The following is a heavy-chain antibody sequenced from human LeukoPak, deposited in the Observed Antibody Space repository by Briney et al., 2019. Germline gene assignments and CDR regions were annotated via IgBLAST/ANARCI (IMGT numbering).Heavy chain of an antibody. V-gene: IGHV4-59*11. J-gene: IGHJ3*02. CDR3: ARNGAPDAFDI. Sequence: NPSETLSLTCSVSGGSFRSHYWSGLRQPPGEGLEWIGYIYYSGSTNYNPSLKSRVTISIDTSRNQFSLKLISVTAADTAVYYCARNGAPDAFDIWGQGTLVTVSS. D-gene: IGHD3-10*01. CDR1: GGSFRSHY. CDR2: IYYSGST.